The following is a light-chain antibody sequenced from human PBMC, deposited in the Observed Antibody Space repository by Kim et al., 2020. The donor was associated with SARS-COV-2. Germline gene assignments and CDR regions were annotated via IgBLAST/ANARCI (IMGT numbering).Light chain of an antibody. Sequence: SVLTQPASVSGSPGQSITISCTGTSSDVGSYNLVSWYQQHPGKAPKLMIYEVSKRPSGVSNRFSGSKSGNTASLTISGLQAEDEADYYCCSYAGSSKVFGGGTQLTVL. CDR2: EVS. V-gene: IGLV2-23*02. CDR3: CSYAGSSKV. J-gene: IGLJ3*02. CDR1: SSDVGSYNL.